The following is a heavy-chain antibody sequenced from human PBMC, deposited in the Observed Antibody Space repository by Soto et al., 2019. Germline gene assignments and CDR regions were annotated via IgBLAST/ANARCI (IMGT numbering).Heavy chain of an antibody. J-gene: IGHJ4*02. D-gene: IGHD3-9*01. Sequence: QVQLVESGGGVVQPGRSLRLSCAASGFTFSSYGMHWVRQAPGKGLEWVAVMSYDGSNEYYADSVKGRFTISRDNSKNTLYLQMNSLRAEDTAVYYCAKEFGYAGYYYFDYWGQGTLVTVSS. CDR1: GFTFSSYG. CDR3: AKEFGYAGYYYFDY. V-gene: IGHV3-30*18. CDR2: MSYDGSNE.